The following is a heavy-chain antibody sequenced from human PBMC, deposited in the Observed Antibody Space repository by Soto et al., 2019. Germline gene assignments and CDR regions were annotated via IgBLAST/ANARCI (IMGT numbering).Heavy chain of an antibody. CDR2: INPSGGNT. D-gene: IGHD2-2*01. CDR3: ARDPVPAAIKKIFDWFDP. V-gene: IGHV1-46*01. Sequence: ASVKVSCRASGYTFTSYYMHWVRQAPGQGLEWMGIINPSGGNTGYAQKFQGRVTMTRDTSTSTAYMELSSLRSEDTAVYYCARDPVPAAIKKIFDWFDPWGQGTLVTVSS. J-gene: IGHJ5*02. CDR1: GYTFTSYY.